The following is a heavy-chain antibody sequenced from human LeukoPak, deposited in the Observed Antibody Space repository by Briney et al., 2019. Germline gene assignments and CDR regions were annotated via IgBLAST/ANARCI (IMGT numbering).Heavy chain of an antibody. CDR1: GGSFSGYY. CDR3: ARVPRHLAGIYDY. Sequence: SETLSLTCAVYGGSFSGYYWSWIRQPPGKGLEWIGEINHSGSINYNPSLKSRVTISVDTSKNQFSLKLSSVTAADTAVYYCARVPRHLAGIYDYWGQGTLVTVSS. V-gene: IGHV4-34*01. J-gene: IGHJ4*02. CDR2: INHSGSI. D-gene: IGHD6-19*01.